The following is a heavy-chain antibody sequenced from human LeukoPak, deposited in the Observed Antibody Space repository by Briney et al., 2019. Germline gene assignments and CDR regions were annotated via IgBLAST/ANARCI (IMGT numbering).Heavy chain of an antibody. CDR1: GGSISIYY. J-gene: IGHJ6*03. V-gene: IGHV4-4*07. Sequence: SETLSLTCSVSGGSISIYYWSWIRQPAGKGLEWIGHIYTSGSTNYNPSLKSRVTISVDTSKNQFSLKLSSVTAADTAVYYCASPRLYYYYYMDVWAKGPRSPSP. CDR2: IYTSGST. D-gene: IGHD3-22*01. CDR3: ASPRLYYYYYMDV.